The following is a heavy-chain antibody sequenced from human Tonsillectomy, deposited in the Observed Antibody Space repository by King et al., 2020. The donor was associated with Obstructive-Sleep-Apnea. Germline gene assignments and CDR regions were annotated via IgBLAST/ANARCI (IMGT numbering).Heavy chain of an antibody. Sequence: VQLVESGGGLVQPGGSLRLSCAASTFTVSSNYMSWVRQAPGKGLEWVSIFYNGGSTYYADSVKGRFTISRDNSKNPVYLQMKSLRAEDTAVYYCASPMIADSRKIYFDYWGQGTLVTVSS. CDR3: ASPMIADSRKIYFDY. V-gene: IGHV3-66*01. CDR2: FYNGGST. D-gene: IGHD3-22*01. CDR1: TFTVSSNY. J-gene: IGHJ4*02.